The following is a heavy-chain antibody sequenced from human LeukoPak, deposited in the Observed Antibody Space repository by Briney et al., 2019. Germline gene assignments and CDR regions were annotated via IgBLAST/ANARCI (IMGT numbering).Heavy chain of an antibody. CDR3: AKDMSGNYYGSGSYYNWFDP. J-gene: IGHJ5*02. V-gene: IGHV3-43*02. CDR1: GFTFSNYA. CDR2: ISGDGGST. Sequence: GGSLRLSCAASGFTFSNYAMHWVRQAPGKGLEWVSLISGDGGSTYYADSVKGRFTISRDNSKNSLYLQMNSLRTEDTALYYCAKDMSGNYYGSGSYYNWFDPWGQGTLVTVSS. D-gene: IGHD3-10*01.